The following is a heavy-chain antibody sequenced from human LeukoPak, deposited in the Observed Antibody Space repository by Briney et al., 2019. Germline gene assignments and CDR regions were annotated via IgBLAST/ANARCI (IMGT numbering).Heavy chain of an antibody. CDR3: ARGPTLGLDI. CDR1: GYTFTAYY. V-gene: IGHV1-2*02. J-gene: IGHJ3*02. Sequence: ASVKVSCRASGYTFTAYYIHWVRQAPGQGLEWMGWINPSNGYTSLPQRFQGRVTMTRDTSIITAYMELSSLTSDDTGMYYCARGPTLGLDIWGQGTMVTVSS. CDR2: INPSNGYT.